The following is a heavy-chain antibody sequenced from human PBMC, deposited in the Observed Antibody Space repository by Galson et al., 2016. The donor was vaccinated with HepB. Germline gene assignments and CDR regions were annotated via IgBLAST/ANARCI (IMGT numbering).Heavy chain of an antibody. CDR2: INQVGSEK. D-gene: IGHD3-22*01. J-gene: IGHJ6*02. Sequence: SLRLSCAASGFSFSGYWMSWVRQAPGKGLEWVANINQVGSEKYYVDSVKGRFTISRDNAKNSLYLQMNSLRAEDTALYYCAKDLADSSAYSRVYQFYGLDVWGQGTTVTVSS. CDR1: GFSFSGYW. V-gene: IGHV3-7*03. CDR3: AKDLADSSAYSRVYQFYGLDV.